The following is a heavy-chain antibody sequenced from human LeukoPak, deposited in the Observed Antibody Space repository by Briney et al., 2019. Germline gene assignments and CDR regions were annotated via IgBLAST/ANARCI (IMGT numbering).Heavy chain of an antibody. CDR3: ARDSSIVGTTGAFDI. V-gene: IGHV4-4*02. D-gene: IGHD1-26*01. J-gene: IGHJ3*02. CDR2: IYHSGST. CDR1: GGSISSNML. Sequence: PARTLSLSCSASGGSISSNMLRSWVRHTPGKGLEWIGEIYHSGSTNYNPSLKSRVTISLDKSKNQFSLKLSSVTAADTAVYYCARDSSIVGTTGAFDIWGQGTMVIVSS.